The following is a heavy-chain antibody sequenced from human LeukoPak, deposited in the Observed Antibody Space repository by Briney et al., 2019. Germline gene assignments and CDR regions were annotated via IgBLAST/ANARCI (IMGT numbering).Heavy chain of an antibody. J-gene: IGHJ3*02. V-gene: IGHV4-59*08. Sequence: PSETLSLTCTVSGGSISSYYWSWIRQPPGKGLEWIGYIYYSGSTNYNPSLKSRVTISVDTSKNQFSLKLSSVTAADTAVYYCARRDYYGSGPMAFDIWGQGTMVTASS. CDR2: IYYSGST. CDR1: GGSISSYY. CDR3: ARRDYYGSGPMAFDI. D-gene: IGHD3-10*01.